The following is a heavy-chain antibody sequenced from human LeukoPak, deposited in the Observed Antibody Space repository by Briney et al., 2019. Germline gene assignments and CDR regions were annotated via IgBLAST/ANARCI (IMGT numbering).Heavy chain of an antibody. J-gene: IGHJ5*02. CDR3: ATDTTSNWFDP. D-gene: IGHD1-1*01. V-gene: IGHV1-69-2*01. Sequence: ASAKVSCKVSGYTFTDYYIHWVQQTPGKGLEWMGLVDPEDGETIYAQKFQGRVTITADTSTDTAYMELSSLRSEDTAVYYCATDTTSNWFDPWGQGTLVTVSS. CDR2: VDPEDGET. CDR1: GYTFTDYY.